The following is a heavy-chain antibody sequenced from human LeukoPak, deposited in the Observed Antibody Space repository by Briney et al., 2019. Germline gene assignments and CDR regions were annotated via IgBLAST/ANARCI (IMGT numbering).Heavy chain of an antibody. D-gene: IGHD6-13*01. Sequence: GGSLRLSCAASGFTFNSYGMSWVRQAPGKGLEWVSAISGSGGSTYYADSVKGRFTISRDNSKNTLYLQMNSLRAEDTAVYYCAKDLGAYSSSWYEGYYYYYGMDVWGQGTTVTVSS. J-gene: IGHJ6*02. CDR1: GFTFNSYG. V-gene: IGHV3-23*01. CDR2: ISGSGGST. CDR3: AKDLGAYSSSWYEGYYYYYGMDV.